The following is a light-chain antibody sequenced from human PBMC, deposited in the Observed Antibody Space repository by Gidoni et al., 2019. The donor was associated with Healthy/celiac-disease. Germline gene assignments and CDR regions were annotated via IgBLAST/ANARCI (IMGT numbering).Light chain of an antibody. CDR1: SSDVGRYNY. V-gene: IGLV2-11*01. CDR3: CSYAGSYTYVV. J-gene: IGLJ2*01. CDR2: DVN. Sequence: QSALTQPRSVSGSPGQSVTISCTGTSSDVGRYNYVSCYQQLPGKAPKLMIYDVNTRPSGVPDRFSGSKSGNTASLTISGLQAEDEADYYCCSYAGSYTYVVFGGGTKLTVL.